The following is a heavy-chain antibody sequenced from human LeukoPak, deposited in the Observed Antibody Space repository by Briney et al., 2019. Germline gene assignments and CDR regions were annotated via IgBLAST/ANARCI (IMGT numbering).Heavy chain of an antibody. V-gene: IGHV1-46*01. D-gene: IGHD1-26*01. CDR1: GHTFTSYY. J-gene: IGHJ3*02. CDR3: ARVWWETDAFDI. Sequence: GASVKVSCKASGHTFTSYYMHWVRQAPGQGLEWMGIINPSGGSTSYAQKFQGRVTMTTDTSTSTAYMELRSLRSDDTAVYYCARVWWETDAFDIWGQGTMVTVSS. CDR2: INPSGGST.